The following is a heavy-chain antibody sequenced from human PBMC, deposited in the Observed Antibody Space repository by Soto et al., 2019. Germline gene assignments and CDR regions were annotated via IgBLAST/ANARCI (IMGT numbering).Heavy chain of an antibody. Sequence: ASVKVSCKASGYTFTSYDINWVRQATGQGLEWMGWMNPNSGNTGYAQKFQGRVTMTRNTSISTAYMELSSLRSEDTAVYYCARGPTTELYYYYMDVWGKGTTVTFSS. J-gene: IGHJ6*03. CDR2: MNPNSGNT. V-gene: IGHV1-8*01. CDR3: ARGPTTELYYYYMDV. CDR1: GYTFTSYD. D-gene: IGHD1-7*01.